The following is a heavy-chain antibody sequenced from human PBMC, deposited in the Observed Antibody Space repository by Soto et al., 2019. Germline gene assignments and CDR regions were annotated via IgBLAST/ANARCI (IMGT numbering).Heavy chain of an antibody. V-gene: IGHV3-23*01. Sequence: GGSLRLSCAASGFTFSNSAMSWVRQAPGKGLEWVSAISGSGSSTDYADSVKGRFTISRDNAKSTVFLQMNSLGAEDTAVYYCVKKQPPYCSNGVCFHHWGQGTLVTVSS. CDR1: GFTFSNSA. J-gene: IGHJ4*02. D-gene: IGHD2-8*01. CDR2: ISGSGSST. CDR3: VKKQPPYCSNGVCFHH.